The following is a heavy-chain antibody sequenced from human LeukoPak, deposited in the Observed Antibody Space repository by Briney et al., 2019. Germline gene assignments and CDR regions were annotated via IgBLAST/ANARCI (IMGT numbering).Heavy chain of an antibody. CDR2: ISGSGTTI. CDR3: AREGRGYRGLDC. CDR1: GFTFSDYY. Sequence: GGSLRLSCAVSGFTFSDYYMSWIRQASGKGLECISYISGSGTTIYYADSVRGRFTISRDNAKNSLSLQMNSLRAEDTAVYYCAREGRGYRGLDCWGQGSLVTVSS. J-gene: IGHJ4*02. D-gene: IGHD3-22*01. V-gene: IGHV3-11*01.